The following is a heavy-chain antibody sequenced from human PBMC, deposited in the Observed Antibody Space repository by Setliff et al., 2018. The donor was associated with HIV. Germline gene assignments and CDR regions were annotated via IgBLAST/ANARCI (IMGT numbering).Heavy chain of an antibody. V-gene: IGHV5-51*01. CDR3: ATSPLGYCSGGSFSHYFDY. CDR2: IYPGDSDT. D-gene: IGHD2-15*01. Sequence: LKISRKRSGYSFTTYWIGWVRQMPGKGLEWMGIIYPGDSDTRYSPSFQGQVTISADKSISTAYLQWSSLKASDTAMYYCATSPLGYCSGGSFSHYFDYWGPGTLVTVSS. CDR1: GYSFTTYW. J-gene: IGHJ4*02.